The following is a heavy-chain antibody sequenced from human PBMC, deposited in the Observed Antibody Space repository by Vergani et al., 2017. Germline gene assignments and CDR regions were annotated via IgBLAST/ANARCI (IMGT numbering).Heavy chain of an antibody. CDR2: IIPIFGTA. J-gene: IGHJ4*02. CDR1: GGTFSSYA. Sequence: QVQLVQSGAEVKKPGSSVKVSCKASGGTFSSYAISWVRQAPGQGLEWMGGIIPIFGTANYAQKFQGRVTITADESTSTAYMELSSLRSEDTAVYYCAGGWPPAAQWDDPTAKYSKRGQGTLVTVSS. D-gene: IGHD1-1*01. CDR3: AGGWPPAAQWDDPTAKYSK. V-gene: IGHV1-69*01.